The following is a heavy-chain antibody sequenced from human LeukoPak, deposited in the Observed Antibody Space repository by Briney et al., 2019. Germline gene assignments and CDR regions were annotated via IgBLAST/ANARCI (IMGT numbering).Heavy chain of an antibody. J-gene: IGHJ4*02. V-gene: IGHV4-4*02. CDR3: AIDRRASGSYYAD. Sequence: SETLSLTCAVSGVSISGSNWWSWVRQSLGKGLEWIGEIYHRGSTNYNPSLKSRVIISVDKSKNQFSLKLSSVTAADTAMYYCAIDRRASGSYYADWGQGTLVTVSS. CDR2: IYHRGST. D-gene: IGHD1-26*01. CDR1: GVSISGSNW.